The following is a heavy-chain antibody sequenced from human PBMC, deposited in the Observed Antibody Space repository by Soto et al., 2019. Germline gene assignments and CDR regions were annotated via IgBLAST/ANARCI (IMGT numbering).Heavy chain of an antibody. D-gene: IGHD2-21*01. CDR3: ARGNVVAIDH. J-gene: IGHJ4*02. V-gene: IGHV4-30-2*01. CDR1: RGSISSGGYS. Sequence: TCAVSRGSISSGGYSWSWIRQPPGKGLEWIGYIYHSGSTYYNPSLKSRVTISVDRSKNQFSLKLSSVTAADTAVYYCARGNVVAIDHWGQGTLVTVSS. CDR2: IYHSGST.